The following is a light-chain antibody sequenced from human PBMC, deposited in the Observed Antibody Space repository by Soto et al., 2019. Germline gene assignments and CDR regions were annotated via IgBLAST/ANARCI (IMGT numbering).Light chain of an antibody. CDR1: SXDVGGYTY. Sequence: QSVLTQPASVSGSPGQSITISCTGTSXDVGGYTYVSWYQQRPGKAPKLMIYEVSNRPSGVSNRFSGSKSGNTASLTISGLQAEDEADYYCSSYTSSSTPLVFGTGTKVTVL. V-gene: IGLV2-14*01. CDR2: EVS. CDR3: SSYTSSSTPLV. J-gene: IGLJ1*01.